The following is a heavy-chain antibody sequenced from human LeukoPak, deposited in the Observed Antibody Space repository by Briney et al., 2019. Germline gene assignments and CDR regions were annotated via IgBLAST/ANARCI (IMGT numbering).Heavy chain of an antibody. CDR2: SWYDDVLK. D-gene: IGHD5-24*01. CDR1: GVIFSSYI. V-gene: IGHV3-30*02. J-gene: IGHJ3*02. CDR3: VKESDGFDI. Sequence: GGSQRLSCAAPGVIFSSYIIHWVRQAPDKGLEWLAVSWYDDVLKSYANSVRGRFTLSRDNSKKTLYLQMDSLRVDDTAMYYCVKESDGFDIWGQGTMVIVSS.